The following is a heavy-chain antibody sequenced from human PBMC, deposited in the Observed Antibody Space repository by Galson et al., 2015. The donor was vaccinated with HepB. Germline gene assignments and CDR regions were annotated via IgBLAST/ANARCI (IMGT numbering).Heavy chain of an antibody. D-gene: IGHD1-1*01. CDR1: GDSVSSTSAT. J-gene: IGHJ4*02. CDR3: AKGTTGRFDY. CDR2: TYYRAKWYN. V-gene: IGHV6-1*01. Sequence: CAISGDSVSSTSATWHWIRQSPSRGLEWLGRTYYRAKWYNDYAVSVKSRMIINPDTSKNQFSLQLNSVTPEDTAVYYCAKGTTGRFDYWGQGTLVTVSS.